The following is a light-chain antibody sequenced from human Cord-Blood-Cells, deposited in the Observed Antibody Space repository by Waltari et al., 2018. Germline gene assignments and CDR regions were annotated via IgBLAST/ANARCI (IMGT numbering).Light chain of an antibody. V-gene: IGKV1-39*01. CDR2: AAS. CDR3: QQSYSTLT. Sequence: SASVGDRVTITCRASQSISSYLNWYQQKPGKAPKLLIYAASSLQSGVPSRFSGSGSGTDFTITISSLQPEDVATYYCQQSYSTLTFGGGTKVEIK. CDR1: QSISSY. J-gene: IGKJ4*01.